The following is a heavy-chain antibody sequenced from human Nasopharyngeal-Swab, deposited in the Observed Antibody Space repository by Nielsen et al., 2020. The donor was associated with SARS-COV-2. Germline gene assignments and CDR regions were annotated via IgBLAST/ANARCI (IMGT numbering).Heavy chain of an antibody. J-gene: IGHJ4*02. D-gene: IGHD3/OR15-3a*01. Sequence: GESLKISCAASGFTFSTYAMTWVRQAPGKGLEWVSTIDAGGGNTWYADSVKGRFTISRDNAKDSLYMQMNSLRAEDTAVYYCARDGPDAYTIGHDYWGQGTLVTVSS. V-gene: IGHV3-23*01. CDR2: IDAGGGNT. CDR3: ARDGPDAYTIGHDY. CDR1: GFTFSTYA.